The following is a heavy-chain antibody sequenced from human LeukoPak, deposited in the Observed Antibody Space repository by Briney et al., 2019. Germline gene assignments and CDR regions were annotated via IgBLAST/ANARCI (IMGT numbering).Heavy chain of an antibody. J-gene: IGHJ4*02. CDR2: ISAYNSNT. CDR3: ALNPWNGYSSGWLYYFDY. V-gene: IGHV1-18*01. CDR1: GYTFTSYG. D-gene: IGHD6-19*01. Sequence: ASVKVSCKASGYTFTSYGISWVRQAPGQGLEWMGWISAYNSNTNYAQKLQGRVTMTTDTSTSTAYMELRSLRSDDTAVYYCALNPWNGYSSGWLYYFDYWGQGTLVTVSS.